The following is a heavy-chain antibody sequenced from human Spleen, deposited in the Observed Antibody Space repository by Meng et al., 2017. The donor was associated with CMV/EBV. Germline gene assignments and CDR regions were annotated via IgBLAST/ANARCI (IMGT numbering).Heavy chain of an antibody. CDR2: INPNSGGT. CDR3: ARDRGGFNWNYDTNWFDP. CDR1: YTFTGYY. D-gene: IGHD1-7*01. J-gene: IGHJ5*02. Sequence: YTFTGYYMHWVRQAPGQGLEWMGWINPNSGGTNYAQKFQGRVTMTRDTSISTAYMELSRLRSDDTAVYYCARDRGGFNWNYDTNWFDPWGQGTLVTVSS. V-gene: IGHV1-2*02.